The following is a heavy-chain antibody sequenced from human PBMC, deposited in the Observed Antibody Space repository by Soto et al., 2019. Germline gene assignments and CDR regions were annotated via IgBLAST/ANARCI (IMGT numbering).Heavy chain of an antibody. J-gene: IGHJ4*02. V-gene: IGHV3-7*05. CDR3: TRGDTFFDVLTGFFDY. CDR1: GFTFNSYW. Sequence: EVQLVESGGGLVQPGGSLRLSCAASGFTFNSYWMSWVLQTPGKRLEWVASIKEDGSEKTYVDSVKGRFTISRDNAKTSLHLQLPSLSAEDTAVYYCTRGDTFFDVLTGFFDYWCQGTLVTVSS. CDR2: IKEDGSEK. D-gene: IGHD3-9*01.